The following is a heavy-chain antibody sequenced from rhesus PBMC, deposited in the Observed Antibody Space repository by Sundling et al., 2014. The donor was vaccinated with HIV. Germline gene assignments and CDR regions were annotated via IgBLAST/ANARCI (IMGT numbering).Heavy chain of an antibody. D-gene: IGHD2-15*01. J-gene: IGHJ1*01. CDR2: INPYNANT. V-gene: IGHV1S2*01. CDR1: GYSFTDYY. Sequence: QVQLVQSGAEVKKPGSSVKVSCKASGYSFTDYYMHWVRQAPRQGLEWMGWINPYNANTNYAQKFQGRVTMTRDTSTSTAYMELSSLRSEDTAVYYCARAAAYCSGTYCPNEYFEFWGQGALVTVSS. CDR3: ARAAAYCSGTYCPNEYFEF.